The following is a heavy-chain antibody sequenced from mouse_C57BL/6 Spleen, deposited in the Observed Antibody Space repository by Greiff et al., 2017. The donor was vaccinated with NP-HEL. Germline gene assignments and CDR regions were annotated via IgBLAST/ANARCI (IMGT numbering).Heavy chain of an antibody. CDR2: IYPGDGDT. Sequence: VQLQQSGAELVKPGASVKISCKASGYAFSSYWMNWVKQRPGKGLEWIGQIYPGDGDTNYNGKFKGKATLTADKSSSTAYMQLSSLTSEDSAVYFCARGGYYSNPYWYFDVWGTGTTVTVSS. J-gene: IGHJ1*03. CDR3: ARGGYYSNPYWYFDV. D-gene: IGHD2-5*01. V-gene: IGHV1-80*01. CDR1: GYAFSSYW.